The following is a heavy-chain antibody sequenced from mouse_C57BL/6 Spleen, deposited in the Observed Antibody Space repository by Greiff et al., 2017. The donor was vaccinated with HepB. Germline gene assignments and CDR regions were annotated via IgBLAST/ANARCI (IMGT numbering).Heavy chain of an antibody. CDR1: GYAFTNYL. CDR2: INPGSGGT. D-gene: IGHD2-2*01. V-gene: IGHV1-54*01. J-gene: IGHJ2*01. CDR3: ARGGYGYFDY. Sequence: LQESGAELVRPGTSVKVSCKASGYAFTNYLIEWVKQRPGQGLEWIGVINPGSGGTNYNEKFKGKATLTADKSSSTADMQLSSLTSEDSAVYFCARGGYGYFDYWGQGTTLTVSS.